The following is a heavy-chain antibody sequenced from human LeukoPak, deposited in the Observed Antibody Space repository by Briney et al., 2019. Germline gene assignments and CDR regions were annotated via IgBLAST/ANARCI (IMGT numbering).Heavy chain of an antibody. V-gene: IGHV3-21*01. D-gene: IGHD3-10*01. CDR2: ISSSSSYI. CDR1: GFTFSSYS. Sequence: PGGSLRLSCAASGFTFSSYSMNWVRQAPGKGLEWVSSISSSSSYIYYADSVKGRFTISRDNAKNSLYLQMNSLRAEDTAVYYCARDYGSGSYYNPYYYGMDVWGQGTTVTVSS. J-gene: IGHJ6*02. CDR3: ARDYGSGSYYNPYYYGMDV.